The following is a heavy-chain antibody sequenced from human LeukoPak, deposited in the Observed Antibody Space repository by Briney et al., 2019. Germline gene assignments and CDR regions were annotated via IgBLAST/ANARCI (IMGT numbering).Heavy chain of an antibody. J-gene: IGHJ4*02. CDR2: IIPILGIA. Sequence: GASVKVSCKASGGTFSSYAISWVRQAPGQGLEWMGRIIPILGIANYAQKFQGRATITADKSTSTAYMELSSLRSEDTAVYYCARSDDILTGYYTWGESQDYFDYWGQGTLVTVSS. CDR1: GGTFSSYA. D-gene: IGHD3-9*01. CDR3: ARSDDILTGYYTWGESQDYFDY. V-gene: IGHV1-69*04.